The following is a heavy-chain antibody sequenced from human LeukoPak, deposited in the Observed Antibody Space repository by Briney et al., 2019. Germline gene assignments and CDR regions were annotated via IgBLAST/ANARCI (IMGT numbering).Heavy chain of an antibody. V-gene: IGHV3-23*01. CDR3: AKPLNSARYYYYYMDV. D-gene: IGHD4-23*01. CDR1: GFTFSTYA. J-gene: IGHJ6*03. Sequence: GGSLRLSCAASGFTFSTYAMSWVRQAPGKGLEWVSAISAGAAGTYYADSVKGRFTISRDNSKNTLYLQMNSLRAEDTAVYYCAKPLNSARYYYYYMDVWGKGTTVTVSS. CDR2: ISAGAAGT.